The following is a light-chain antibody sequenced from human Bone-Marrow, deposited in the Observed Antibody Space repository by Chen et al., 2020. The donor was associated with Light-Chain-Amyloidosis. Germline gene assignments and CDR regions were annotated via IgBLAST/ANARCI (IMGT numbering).Light chain of an antibody. CDR1: QSISRY. V-gene: IGKV1-39*01. CDR3: QQSFTTPS. CDR2: AAS. Sequence: DIQMTQSPSSLSASVGDRVTITCRASQSISRYLNWYQQKPGKAPKLLISAASTLHSGVPSRFSGSGSGTDFTLTISSLQPEDFATYYCQQSFTTPSFGVGTKMEIK. J-gene: IGKJ4*01.